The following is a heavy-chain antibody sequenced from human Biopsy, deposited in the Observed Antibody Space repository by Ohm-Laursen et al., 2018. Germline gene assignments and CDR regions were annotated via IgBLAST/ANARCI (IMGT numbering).Heavy chain of an antibody. J-gene: IGHJ4*02. D-gene: IGHD2-2*01. V-gene: IGHV3-11*01. CDR3: VGTWPSTYCSSITCWNFVS. CDR1: GFSISDYY. CDR2: INPSGFTK. Sequence: SLRLSCAASGFSISDYYMSWIRQAPGRGLEWVSYINPSGFTKYYADPVRGRFAVSSDNAKNSLSLEMNSLRVEGTAVYYCVGTWPSTYCSSITCWNFVSWGQGTLVTVSS.